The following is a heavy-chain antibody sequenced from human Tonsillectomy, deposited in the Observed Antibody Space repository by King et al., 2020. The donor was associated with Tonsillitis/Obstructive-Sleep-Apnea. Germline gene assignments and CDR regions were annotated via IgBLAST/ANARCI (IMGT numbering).Heavy chain of an antibody. CDR2: ISSSSSTI. Sequence: VQLVESGGGLVQPGGSLRLSCAASGFTFSSYSMNWVRQAPGKGLEWVSYISSSSSTIYYADFVKGRFTISRDNAKNSLYLQMNSLRDEDTAVYYCARDRRCSGGSCYYNWFDPWGQGTLVTVSS. V-gene: IGHV3-48*02. J-gene: IGHJ5*02. CDR1: GFTFSSYS. CDR3: ARDRRCSGGSCYYNWFDP. D-gene: IGHD2-15*01.